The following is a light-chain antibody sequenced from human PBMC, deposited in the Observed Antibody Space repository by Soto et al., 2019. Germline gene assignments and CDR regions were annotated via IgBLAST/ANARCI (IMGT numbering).Light chain of an antibody. CDR3: QQYNRWVT. Sequence: EIVLTQSPVTLYVSPGERATLYCRASQSISTTLFWYQQKPGQAPRLLIFGASTRATGVPARFSGSWSGTEFTLTISILQSEDFAVYYCQQYNRWVTFGGGTQVEIK. CDR2: GAS. J-gene: IGKJ4*01. CDR1: QSISTT. V-gene: IGKV3-15*01.